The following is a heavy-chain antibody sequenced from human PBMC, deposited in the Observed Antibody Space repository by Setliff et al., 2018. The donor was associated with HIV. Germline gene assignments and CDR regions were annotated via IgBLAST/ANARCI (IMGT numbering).Heavy chain of an antibody. J-gene: IGHJ1*01. CDR1: GFTFSSYG. CDR2: IHCDESIK. Sequence: GGSLRLSCAASGFTFSSYGMHWVRQAPGKGLEWVAFIHCDESIKYYADSVKGRFTISRDNSKNTLYLQMNSLRAEDTAVYYCAGESSIAVAEYFQHWGQGTLVTVSS. D-gene: IGHD6-19*01. CDR3: AGESSIAVAEYFQH. V-gene: IGHV3-30*02.